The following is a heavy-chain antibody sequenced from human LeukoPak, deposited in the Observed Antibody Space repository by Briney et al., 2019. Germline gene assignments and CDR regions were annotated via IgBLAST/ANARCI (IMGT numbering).Heavy chain of an antibody. V-gene: IGHV3-48*01. Sequence: GGSLRLSCAASGFTFGSYSMNWVRQAPGKGLEWVSYISSSSSTIYYADSVKGRFTISRDNAKNSLYLQMNSLRAEDTAVYYCARDLTMGYWGQGTLVTVSS. CDR3: ARDLTMGY. D-gene: IGHD2-2*01. CDR1: GFTFGSYS. CDR2: ISSSSSTI. J-gene: IGHJ4*02.